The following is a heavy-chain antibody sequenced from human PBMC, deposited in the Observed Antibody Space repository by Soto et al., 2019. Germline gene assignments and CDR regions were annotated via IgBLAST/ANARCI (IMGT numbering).Heavy chain of an antibody. D-gene: IGHD1-26*01. CDR2: IIPFFDTA. Sequence: QVQLVQSGAEVKKPGSSVKVSCKASGGTFSSYSINWVRQAPGQGLEWMGEIIPFFDTANYAQKFQGRVTITADQSTGTAYMELSSFISKYADVYYCARDGGRHSGGIDYCGQGTLVTVSS. CDR3: ARDGGRHSGGIDY. V-gene: IGHV1-69*01. J-gene: IGHJ4*02. CDR1: GGTFSSYS.